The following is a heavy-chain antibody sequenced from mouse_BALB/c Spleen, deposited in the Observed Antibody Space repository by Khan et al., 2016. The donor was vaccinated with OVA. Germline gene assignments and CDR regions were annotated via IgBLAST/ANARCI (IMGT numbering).Heavy chain of an antibody. J-gene: IGHJ2*01. D-gene: IGHD2-12*01. Sequence: EVELVESGGGIVQPGGSLKRSCAASSFTISSYGMSSVRQTPDKRLELVATIDSNGGSTDYPASVKRRFTISGDNAKNALYLQMRSLKSEDTAMYYCARSAIGGQGTTLTVSS. CDR3: ARSAI. CDR1: SFTISSYG. CDR2: IDSNGGST. V-gene: IGHV5-6-3*01.